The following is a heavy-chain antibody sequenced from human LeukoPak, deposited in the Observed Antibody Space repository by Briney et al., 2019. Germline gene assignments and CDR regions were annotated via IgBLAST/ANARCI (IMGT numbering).Heavy chain of an antibody. CDR3: ARGGGPGNYPFDF. D-gene: IGHD1-7*01. Sequence: ASVKISCKASGYTFTTYYMHWVRHAPGQELECVGIINPRGGSTTYAQKFQGRVTMTRDTSTSTVYMELSSLKSDDTAVYYCARGGGPGNYPFDFWGQGTLVTVSS. J-gene: IGHJ4*02. V-gene: IGHV1-46*01. CDR2: INPRGGST. CDR1: GYTFTTYY.